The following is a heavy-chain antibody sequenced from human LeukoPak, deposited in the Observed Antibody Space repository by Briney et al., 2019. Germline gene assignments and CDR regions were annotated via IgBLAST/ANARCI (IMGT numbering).Heavy chain of an antibody. Sequence: GGSLRLSCAASGFTFSTYNMNWVRQAPGKGLEWVSSISTTSTYIYYADSVKGRFTVSRDNAKNSLYLQMNSLRAEDTAVYYCARGRIPVAGIPFYHYGMDVWGQGTTVTVSS. V-gene: IGHV3-21*01. J-gene: IGHJ6*02. CDR2: ISTTSTYI. CDR3: ARGRIPVAGIPFYHYGMDV. CDR1: GFTFSTYN. D-gene: IGHD6-19*01.